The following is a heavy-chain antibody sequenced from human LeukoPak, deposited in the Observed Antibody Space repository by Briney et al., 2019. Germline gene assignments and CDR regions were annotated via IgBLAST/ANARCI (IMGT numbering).Heavy chain of an antibody. CDR2: IIPIFGIA. V-gene: IGHV1-69*04. Sequence: SVKVSCKASGGTFSSYAISWVRQAPGQGLEWMGRIIPIFGIANYAQKFQGRVTITADKSTSTAYTELSSLRSEDTAVYYCARGARVSGSPLVNYFDYWGQGTLVTVSS. D-gene: IGHD1-26*01. CDR3: ARGARVSGSPLVNYFDY. CDR1: GGTFSSYA. J-gene: IGHJ4*02.